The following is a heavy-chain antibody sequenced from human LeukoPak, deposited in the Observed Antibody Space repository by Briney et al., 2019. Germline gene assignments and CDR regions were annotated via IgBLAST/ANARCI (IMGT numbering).Heavy chain of an antibody. Sequence: SETLSLTCTVSGGSISGYYWNWIRQPAGKGLEWIGRIYSSGSTNYNPSLKSRVTISVDTSKNQFSLKLSSVTAADTAVYYCARTIAAAGSNYYYGMDVWGQGTTVTVSS. CDR3: ARTIAAAGSNYYYGMDV. CDR1: GGSISGYY. J-gene: IGHJ6*02. CDR2: IYSSGST. V-gene: IGHV4-4*07. D-gene: IGHD6-13*01.